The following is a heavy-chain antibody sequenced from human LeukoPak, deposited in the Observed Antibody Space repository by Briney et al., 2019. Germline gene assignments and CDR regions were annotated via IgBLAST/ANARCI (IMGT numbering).Heavy chain of an antibody. CDR1: GFAISSYT. Sequence: GGSLRLSCAASGFAISSYTMSWVRQAPGRGLEWLSSISGPGGSTYYAASVQGRFAISRDSSKNTLYLHMDSLRAEDTALYYCATPTTYFYDSSGFDWGQGTLVTVSP. J-gene: IGHJ4*02. CDR2: ISGPGGST. D-gene: IGHD3-22*01. V-gene: IGHV3-23*01. CDR3: ATPTTYFYDSSGFD.